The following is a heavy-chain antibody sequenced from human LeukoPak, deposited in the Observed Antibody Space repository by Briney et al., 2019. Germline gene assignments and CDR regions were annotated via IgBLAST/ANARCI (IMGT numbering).Heavy chain of an antibody. Sequence: GGSLRLSCAASGFTFSSYAMSWVRQAPGKGLEWVSAISGSGGSTYYADSVKGRFTISRDNSKNTLYLQMNSLRAEDTAVYYCARVDILTGYSLPDYWGQGTLVTVSS. CDR3: ARVDILTGYSLPDY. CDR2: ISGSGGST. CDR1: GFTFSSYA. J-gene: IGHJ4*02. D-gene: IGHD3-9*01. V-gene: IGHV3-23*01.